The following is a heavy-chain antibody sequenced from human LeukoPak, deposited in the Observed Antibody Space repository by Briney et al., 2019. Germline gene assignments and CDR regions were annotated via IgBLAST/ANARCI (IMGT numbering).Heavy chain of an antibody. CDR1: GFTFSSYS. Sequence: SGGSLRLSCAASGFTFSSYSMNWVRQAPGKGLEWVSSISSSSSYIYYADSVKGRFTISRGNAKNSLYLQMNSLRAEDTAVYYCAEDLSPPYYYYGMDVWGQGTTVTVSS. CDR2: ISSSSSYI. D-gene: IGHD2/OR15-2a*01. V-gene: IGHV3-21*04. J-gene: IGHJ6*02. CDR3: AEDLSPPYYYYGMDV.